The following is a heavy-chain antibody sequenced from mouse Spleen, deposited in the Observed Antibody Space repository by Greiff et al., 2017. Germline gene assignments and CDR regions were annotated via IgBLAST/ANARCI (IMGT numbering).Heavy chain of an antibody. CDR1: GYTFTSYW. Sequence: QVQLKESGAELVKPGASVKLSCKASGYTFTSYWMQWVKQRPGQGLEWIGEIDPSDSYTNYNQKFKGKATLTVDTSSSTAYMQLSSLTSEDSAVYYCAREAGDEGYWGQGTTLTVSS. V-gene: IGHV1-50*01. CDR3: AREAGDEGY. CDR2: IDPSDSYT. J-gene: IGHJ2*01.